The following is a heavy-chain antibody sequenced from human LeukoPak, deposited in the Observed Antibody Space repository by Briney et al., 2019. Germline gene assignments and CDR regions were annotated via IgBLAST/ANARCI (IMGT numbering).Heavy chain of an antibody. CDR1: GFTFSSYG. V-gene: IGHV3-21*04. J-gene: IGHJ4*02. CDR3: ARDQYLDY. CDR2: ISRGGNSV. Sequence: PGGSLRLSCAASGFTFSSYGMHWVRQAPGKGLEWVSSISRGGNSVFYADSVKGRFTISRDNAKNSLYLQMNSLRAEDTAVYYCARDQYLDYRGQGTLVTVSS.